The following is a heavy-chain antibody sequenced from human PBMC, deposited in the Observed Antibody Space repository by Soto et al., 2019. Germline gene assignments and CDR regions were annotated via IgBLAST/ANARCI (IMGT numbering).Heavy chain of an antibody. Sequence: EVQLAESGGDLVQPGGSLRLSCVGSGCTFSYYEMNWVRQAPGKGLERVAFISHTDRLTHYPDSVKGRFTISRDNAQNSLYLEMTSLRVEDTGVYYCARDTGRASADLWGQGTLVTVSS. V-gene: IGHV3-48*03. CDR1: GCTFSYYE. CDR2: ISHTDRLT. CDR3: ARDTGRASADL. J-gene: IGHJ5*02. D-gene: IGHD6-13*01.